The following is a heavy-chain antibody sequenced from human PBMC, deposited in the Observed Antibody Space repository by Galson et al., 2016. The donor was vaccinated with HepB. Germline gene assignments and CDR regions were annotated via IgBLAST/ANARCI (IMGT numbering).Heavy chain of an antibody. D-gene: IGHD3-22*01. CDR2: LGGSGGDT. CDR3: ARRYDTPGYYYIDF. V-gene: IGHV3-23*01. J-gene: IGHJ4*02. Sequence: SLRLSCAASGFTFSKYMMNWVRQAPRKGLEWVSALGGSGGDTYYPDSVKGRFTISRDNSKNTLFLHITSLRAEDTAIYYCARRYDTPGYYYIDFWGQGTLVTVSS. CDR1: GFTFSKYM.